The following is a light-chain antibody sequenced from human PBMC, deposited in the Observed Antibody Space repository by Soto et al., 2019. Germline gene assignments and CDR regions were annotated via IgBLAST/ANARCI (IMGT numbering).Light chain of an antibody. J-gene: IGKJ1*01. CDR2: GAS. Sequence: EIVMTQSPATLSVSPGERATLSCRASQSVNSDLAWYQQKPGQAPRLLIYGASTRATGIPARFSGSGSGTEFALTISSLQSEDFAVYYCRQYKLWWTFGQGTRVEIK. CDR3: RQYKLWWT. V-gene: IGKV3-15*01. CDR1: QSVNSD.